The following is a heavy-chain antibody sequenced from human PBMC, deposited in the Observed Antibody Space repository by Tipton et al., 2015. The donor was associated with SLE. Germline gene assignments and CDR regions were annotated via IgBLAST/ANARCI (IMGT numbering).Heavy chain of an antibody. D-gene: IGHD1-7*01. J-gene: IGHJ2*01. Sequence: TLSLTCTVSGGSISDYNWSWIRQPPGKGLEWLAYIYYSETTNYNPSLRSRVTISVDTSKNQFSLKLSSVTAADTAVYYCARVGITGTTWDWYFDLWGRGTLVTVSS. CDR2: IYYSETT. CDR3: ARVGITGTTWDWYFDL. CDR1: GGSISDYN. V-gene: IGHV4-59*01.